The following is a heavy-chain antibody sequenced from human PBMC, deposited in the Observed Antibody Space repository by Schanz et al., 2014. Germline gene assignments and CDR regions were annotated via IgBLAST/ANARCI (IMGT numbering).Heavy chain of an antibody. CDR3: ARPALWFGDNCFDP. Sequence: QVQLVESGGGVVQPGRSLRLSCVASGFTFSSYDVFWVRQAPGKGLEWVSAISGSGGSTYYADSVKGRFTISRDNAKNTLYLQMNSLRAEDTAVYYCARPALWFGDNCFDPWGQGTLVTVSS. V-gene: IGHV3-NL1*01. CDR1: GFTFSSYD. J-gene: IGHJ5*02. D-gene: IGHD3-10*01. CDR2: ISGSGGST.